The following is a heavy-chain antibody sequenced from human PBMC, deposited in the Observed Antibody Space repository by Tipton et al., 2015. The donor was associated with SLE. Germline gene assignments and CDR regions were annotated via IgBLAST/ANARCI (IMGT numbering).Heavy chain of an antibody. D-gene: IGHD1-26*01. CDR2: IYYDGMT. V-gene: IGHV4-39*07. CDR1: GGSISSYY. J-gene: IGHJ6*02. CDR3: ARLREGYYYYYDMDV. Sequence: TLSLTCTVSGGSISSYYWSWIRQPPGKGLEWIGSIYYDGMTYPNPSLKSRVTMSVDTSKNQFSLNLGSVTAADMAVYYCARLREGYYYYYDMDVWGQGTTVTVSS.